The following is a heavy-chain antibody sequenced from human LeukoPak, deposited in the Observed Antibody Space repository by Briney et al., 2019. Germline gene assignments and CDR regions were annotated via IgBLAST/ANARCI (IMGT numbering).Heavy chain of an antibody. J-gene: IGHJ4*02. Sequence: GGSMRLSCAASGFTVSSNYMSWDRQAPGKGLEWVSVIYSGGSTYYADSVKGRFTISRDNSKNTLYLQMNSLRAEDTAVYYCARVVAGDLYYFDYWGQGTLVTVSS. V-gene: IGHV3-53*01. D-gene: IGHD2-21*02. CDR3: ARVVAGDLYYFDY. CDR2: IYSGGST. CDR1: GFTVSSNY.